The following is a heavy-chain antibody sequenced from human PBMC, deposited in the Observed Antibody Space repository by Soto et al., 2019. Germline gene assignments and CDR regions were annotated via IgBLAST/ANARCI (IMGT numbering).Heavy chain of an antibody. Sequence: GGSLRLSCAASGFTFSSYWMHWVRQAPGKGLVWVSRINCDGSRTTYADSAKGRFTISRDNAKNTLYLQMNSLRAEDTAVYYCTIDAYYDFWSGYSGYYYYYMDVWGKGTTVTVSS. D-gene: IGHD3-3*01. V-gene: IGHV3-74*01. CDR3: TIDAYYDFWSGYSGYYYYYMDV. CDR1: GFTFSSYW. CDR2: INCDGSRT. J-gene: IGHJ6*03.